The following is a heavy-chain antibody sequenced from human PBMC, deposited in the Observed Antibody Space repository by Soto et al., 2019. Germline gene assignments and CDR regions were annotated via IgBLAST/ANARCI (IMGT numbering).Heavy chain of an antibody. V-gene: IGHV4-30-4*01. CDR1: GGSISSGDYY. Sequence: SETLSLTCTVSGGSISSGDYYWSWIRQPPGKGLEWIGYIYYSGSTYYNPSLKRRVTISVDTSKNQFSLKLSSVTAADTAVYYCARADSSALRWFDPWGQGTLVTVSS. J-gene: IGHJ5*02. CDR2: IYYSGST. CDR3: ARADSSALRWFDP. D-gene: IGHD3-22*01.